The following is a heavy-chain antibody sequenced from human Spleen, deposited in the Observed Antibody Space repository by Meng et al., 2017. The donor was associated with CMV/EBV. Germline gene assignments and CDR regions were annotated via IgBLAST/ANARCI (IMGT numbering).Heavy chain of an antibody. V-gene: IGHV3-23*01. Sequence: EVQLLVSGGGLVQPGGSVRLSCAASGFTFSSYAMSWVRQAPGKGLEWVSAISGSGGSTYYADSVKGRFTISRDNSKNTLYLQMNSLRAEDTAMYYCARDSSGYYCFDYWGQGPLVTVSS. J-gene: IGHJ4*02. CDR3: ARDSSGYYCFDY. CDR2: ISGSGGST. D-gene: IGHD3-22*01. CDR1: GFTFSSYA.